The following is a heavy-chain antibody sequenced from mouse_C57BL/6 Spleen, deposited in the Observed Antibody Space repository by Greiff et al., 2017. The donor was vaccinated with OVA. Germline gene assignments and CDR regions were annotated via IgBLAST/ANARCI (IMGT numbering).Heavy chain of an antibody. V-gene: IGHV5-4*01. CDR2: ISDGGSYT. J-gene: IGHJ3*01. CDR3: ARDEEAWFAY. CDR1: GFTFSSYA. Sequence: EVHLVESGGGLVKPGGSLKLSCAASGFTFSSYAMSWVRQTPEKRLEWVATISDGGSYTYYPDNVKGRFTISRDNAKNNLYLQMSHLKSEDTAMYYCARDEEAWFAYWGQGTLVTVSA.